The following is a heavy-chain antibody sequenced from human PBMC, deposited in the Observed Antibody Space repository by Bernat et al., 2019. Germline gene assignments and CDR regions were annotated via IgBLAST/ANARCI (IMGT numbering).Heavy chain of an antibody. CDR3: AKGCHLWELSH. D-gene: IGHD3-16*02. Sequence: QLQLQESGPRLVEPSQTLSLACTVTGASIAGGSYHWSWVRQYPGKGLGWIGFVSTSGSTPYNPSLKSRLSISLETSKNLFSVCLPSVTAADTAVYYCAKGCHLWELSHWGQGALVTVSS. J-gene: IGHJ4*02. V-gene: IGHV4-31*03. CDR1: GASIAGGSYH. CDR2: VSTSGST.